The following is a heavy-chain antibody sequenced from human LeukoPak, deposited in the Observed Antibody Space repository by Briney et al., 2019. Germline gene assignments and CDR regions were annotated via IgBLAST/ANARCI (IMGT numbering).Heavy chain of an antibody. CDR1: GFTSSSYV. J-gene: IGHJ4*02. V-gene: IGHV3-23*01. Sequence: GGSLRLSCAASGFTSSSYVMSWVRQAPGKGLEWVSTISGSGGSTYYADSVKGRFTISSDNPKNTLSLQMNSLRAEDTAVYYCAKGSAYADFWGQGTLVTVSS. D-gene: IGHD3-3*01. CDR3: AKGSAYADF. CDR2: ISGSGGST.